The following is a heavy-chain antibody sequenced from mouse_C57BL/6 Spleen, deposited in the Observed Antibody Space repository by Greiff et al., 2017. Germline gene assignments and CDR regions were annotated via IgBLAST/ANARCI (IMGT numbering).Heavy chain of an antibody. D-gene: IGHD1-1*01. CDR2: IDPSDSET. Sequence: VQLQQPGAELVRPGSSVKLSCKASGYTFTSYWMHWVKQRPIQGLEWIGNIDPSDSETHYNQKFKDKATLTVDKSSSTAYMQLSSLTSEDSAVYYCARTHYYGSREYYFDYWGQGTTLTVSS. CDR3: ARTHYYGSREYYFDY. V-gene: IGHV1-52*01. CDR1: GYTFTSYW. J-gene: IGHJ2*01.